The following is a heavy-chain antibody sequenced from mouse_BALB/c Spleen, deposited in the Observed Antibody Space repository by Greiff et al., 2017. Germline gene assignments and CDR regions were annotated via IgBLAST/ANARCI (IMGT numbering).Heavy chain of an antibody. Sequence: QVQLQQPGAELVKPGASVKLSCKASGYTFTSYWMHWVKQRPGQGLEWIGEINPSNGRTNYNEKFKSKATLTVDKSSSTAYMQLSSLTSEDSAVYYCARDGIYYGSSYDWGQGTTLTVSS. CDR2: INPSNGRT. CDR3: ARDGIYYGSSYD. CDR1: GYTFTSYW. D-gene: IGHD1-1*01. V-gene: IGHV1S81*02. J-gene: IGHJ2*01.